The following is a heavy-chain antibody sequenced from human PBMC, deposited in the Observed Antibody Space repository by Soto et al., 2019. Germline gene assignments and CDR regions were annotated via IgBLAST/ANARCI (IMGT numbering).Heavy chain of an antibody. J-gene: IGHJ4*02. CDR1: GFTFTSYA. CDR3: AKDNPLELFPPTKKPRFQIDY. V-gene: IGHV3-30*18. D-gene: IGHD1-1*01. CDR2: ISYDGSNK. Sequence: GGSLRLSCAASGFTFTSYAMSWVRQAPGKGLEWVALISYDGSNKYYADSVKGRFTISRDNSKNTLYLQMNSLRAEDTAVYYCAKDNPLELFPPTKKPRFQIDYWGQGTLVTVSS.